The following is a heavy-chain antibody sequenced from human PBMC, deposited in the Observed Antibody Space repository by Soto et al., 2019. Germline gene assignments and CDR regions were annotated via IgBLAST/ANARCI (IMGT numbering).Heavy chain of an antibody. CDR3: ARAASHPDY. CDR2: MNADNGDT. Sequence: QVQLVQSGAEVKKPGASVKVSCKASGYTFTSSAMYWVRQAPGQRLEWMGWMNADNGDTKYSQKFQGRVTITRDTSASTAYMELSSLTSEDTAVYYCARAASHPDYWGQGTLVTVSS. CDR1: GYTFTSSA. V-gene: IGHV1-3*01. J-gene: IGHJ4*02.